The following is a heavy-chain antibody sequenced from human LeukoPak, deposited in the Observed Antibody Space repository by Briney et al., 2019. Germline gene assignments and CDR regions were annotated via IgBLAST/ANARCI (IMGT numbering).Heavy chain of an antibody. Sequence: GGSLRLSCAASGFTFSNYWMHWVRQAPGKGLVWVSRINTDGSSTIYAGSVKGRFTISRDNAKNTLYLQMNSLRAEDTAVYYCARDNGGYFQHWGQGTLVTVSS. D-gene: IGHD3-16*02. CDR2: INTDGSST. CDR1: GFTFSNYW. CDR3: ARDNGGYFQH. J-gene: IGHJ1*01. V-gene: IGHV3-74*01.